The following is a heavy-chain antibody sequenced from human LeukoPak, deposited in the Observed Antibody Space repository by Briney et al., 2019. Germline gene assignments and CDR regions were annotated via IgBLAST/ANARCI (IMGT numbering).Heavy chain of an antibody. V-gene: IGHV3-73*01. CDR3: TSPHSLGRLAHVDY. D-gene: IGHD6-19*01. CDR2: IRSKANSYAT. Sequence: PGGSLRLSCAASGSTFSGSAMHWVRQASGKGLEWVGRIRSKANSYATAYAASVKGRFTISRDDSKNTAYLQMNSLKTEDTAVYYCTSPHSLGRLAHVDYWGQGTLVTVSS. CDR1: GSTFSGSA. J-gene: IGHJ4*02.